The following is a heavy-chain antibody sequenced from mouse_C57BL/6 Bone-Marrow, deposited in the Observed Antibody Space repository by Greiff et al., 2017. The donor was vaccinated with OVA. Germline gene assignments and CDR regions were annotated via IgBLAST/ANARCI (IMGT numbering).Heavy chain of an antibody. CDR1: GYTFTSYW. V-gene: IGHV1-64*01. D-gene: IGHD2-4*01. CDR2: IHPNSGST. Sequence: VKLQQPGAELVKPGASVKLSCKASGYTFTSYWMHWVKQRPGQGLEWIGMIHPNSGSTNYNEKFKSKATLTVDKSSSTAYMQLSSLTSEDSAVYYCARENDYDGAWFAYWGQGTLVTVSA. CDR3: ARENDYDGAWFAY. J-gene: IGHJ3*01.